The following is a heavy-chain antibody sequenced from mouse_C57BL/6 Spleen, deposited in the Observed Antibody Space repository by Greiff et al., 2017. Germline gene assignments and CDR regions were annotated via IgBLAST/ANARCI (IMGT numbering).Heavy chain of an antibody. D-gene: IGHD2-1*01. J-gene: IGHJ2*01. Sequence: QVQLQQSGAELVRPGASVKLSCKASGYTFTDYYINWVKQRPGQGLEWIARIYPGSGNTYYNEKFKGKATLTAEKASSTAYMQLSSLTSEDSAVYFCARSRGNYVDYWGQGTTLTVSS. CDR3: ARSRGNYVDY. CDR2: IYPGSGNT. CDR1: GYTFTDYY. V-gene: IGHV1-76*01.